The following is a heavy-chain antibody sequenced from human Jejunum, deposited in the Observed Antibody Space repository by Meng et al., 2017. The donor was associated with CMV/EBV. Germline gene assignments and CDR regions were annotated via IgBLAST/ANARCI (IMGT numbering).Heavy chain of an antibody. D-gene: IGHD4-17*01. Sequence: SGFTFTSYSITWVRQAPGKGLEWLSYISGSSTYIYHADSVKGRFTISRDNAKNSVHLQMNRLRAEDTAVYYCARAIDYGDPNWFDPWGQGTLVTVSS. CDR2: ISGSSTYI. CDR1: GFTFTSYS. CDR3: ARAIDYGDPNWFDP. J-gene: IGHJ5*02. V-gene: IGHV3-21*01.